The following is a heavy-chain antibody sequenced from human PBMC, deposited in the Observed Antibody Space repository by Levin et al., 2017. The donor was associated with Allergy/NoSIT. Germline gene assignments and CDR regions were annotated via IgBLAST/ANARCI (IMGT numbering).Heavy chain of an antibody. V-gene: IGHV3-21*01. Sequence: GESLKISCAASGFTFSSYSMNWVRQAPGKGLEWVSSISSSSSYIYYADSVKGRFTISRDNAKNSLYLQMNSLRAEDTAVYYCARVDSGYDSPYYYYYMDGWGKGTTVTVSS. D-gene: IGHD5-12*01. CDR3: ARVDSGYDSPYYYYYMDG. J-gene: IGHJ6*03. CDR2: ISSSSSYI. CDR1: GFTFSSYS.